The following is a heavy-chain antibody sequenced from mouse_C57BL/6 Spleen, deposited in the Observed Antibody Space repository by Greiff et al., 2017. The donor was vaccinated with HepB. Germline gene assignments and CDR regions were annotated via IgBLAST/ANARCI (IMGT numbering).Heavy chain of an antibody. CDR2: IYPGSGNT. CDR1: GYTFTDYY. CDR3: ARTLDSSGYVSFAY. D-gene: IGHD3-2*02. J-gene: IGHJ3*01. Sequence: QVQLQQSGAELVRPGASVKLSCKASGYTFTDYYINWVKQRPGQGLEWIARIYPGSGNTYYNEKFKGKATLTAEKSSSTAYMQLSSLTSEDSAVYFCARTLDSSGYVSFAYWGQRTLVTVSA. V-gene: IGHV1-76*01.